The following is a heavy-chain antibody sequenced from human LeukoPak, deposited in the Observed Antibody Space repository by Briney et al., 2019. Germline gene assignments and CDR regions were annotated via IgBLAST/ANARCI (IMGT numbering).Heavy chain of an antibody. Sequence: GGSLRLSCAASGFTLSDYDIHWVRQPIGKGLDWVSGLGSAGDKYHAGSERGRFTISREDAENSVYLQMNGLRPEDTAIYYCARAKKETSTRPWTSGMDVWGQGTRVTVSS. V-gene: IGHV3-13*01. D-gene: IGHD3/OR15-3a*01. J-gene: IGHJ6*02. CDR3: ARAKKETSTRPWTSGMDV. CDR1: GFTLSDYD. CDR2: LGSAGDK.